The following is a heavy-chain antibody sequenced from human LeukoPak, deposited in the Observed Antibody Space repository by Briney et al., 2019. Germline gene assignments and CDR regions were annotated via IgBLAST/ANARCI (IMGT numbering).Heavy chain of an antibody. CDR1: GYTFTSYG. CDR3: ARADIRAIASSGWYGFDY. V-gene: IGHV1-18*01. CDR2: ISGYNGNT. J-gene: IGHJ4*02. Sequence: ASVKVSFKASGYTFTSYGISWVRQAPGQGLEGMGCISGYNGNTNYAQKFQGRVTMTTDTSTSTAYMELRSLRSDDTAVYYCARADIRAIASSGWYGFDYWGQGTLVTVSS. D-gene: IGHD6-19*01.